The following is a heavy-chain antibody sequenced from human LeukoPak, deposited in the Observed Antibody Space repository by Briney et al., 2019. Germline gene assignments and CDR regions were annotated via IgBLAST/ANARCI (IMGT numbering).Heavy chain of an antibody. J-gene: IGHJ4*02. CDR1: GFTFSSYA. V-gene: IGHV3-30-3*01. Sequence: PGRSLRLSCAASGFTFSSYAMHWVRQAPGKGLEWVAVISYDGSNKYYADSVKGRFTISRDNSKNTLYLQMNSLRAEDTAVYYCAREGGPVRYYDRGDYWGQGTLVTVSS. CDR3: AREGGPVRYYDRGDY. CDR2: ISYDGSNK. D-gene: IGHD3-22*01.